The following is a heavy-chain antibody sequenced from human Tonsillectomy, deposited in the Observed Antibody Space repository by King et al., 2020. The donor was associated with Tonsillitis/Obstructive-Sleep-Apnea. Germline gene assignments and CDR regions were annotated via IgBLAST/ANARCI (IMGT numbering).Heavy chain of an antibody. CDR2: ISGSGGAT. Sequence: VKLVESGGGLVQPGGSLRLSCAASGFTFNNYAMNWVRQAPGKGLQWVSAISGSGGATYYADSLKGRFTISRDNSKNTLYLQMNSLRADDTAVYYCTAGSGALSGWFGHNWFDPWGQGTLVTVSS. D-gene: IGHD6-19*01. V-gene: IGHV3-23*04. J-gene: IGHJ5*02. CDR3: TAGSGALSGWFGHNWFDP. CDR1: GFTFNNYA.